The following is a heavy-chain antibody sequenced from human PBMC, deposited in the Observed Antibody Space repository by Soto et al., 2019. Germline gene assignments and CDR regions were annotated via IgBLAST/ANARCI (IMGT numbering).Heavy chain of an antibody. J-gene: IGHJ4*02. V-gene: IGHV3-48*01. CDR3: ARDYSSVWYFDY. CDR2: ISSSSTTM. Sequence: GGSLRLSCAASGFTFSSYSMNWVRQAPGKGLEWVSYISSSSTTMYYADSVKGRFTISRDNAKNSLYLQMNSLRAEDTAVYYCARDYSSVWYFDYWGQGQWSPSPQ. CDR1: GFTFSSYS. D-gene: IGHD6-25*01.